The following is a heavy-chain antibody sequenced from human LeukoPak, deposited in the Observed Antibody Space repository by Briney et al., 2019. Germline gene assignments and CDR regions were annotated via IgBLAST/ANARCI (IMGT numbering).Heavy chain of an antibody. V-gene: IGHV4-61*01. CDR2: IYYSGST. Sequence: SETLSLTCTVSGGSVSSGSYYWSWIRQPPGKGLEWIGYIYYSGSTNYNPSLKSRVTISVDTSKNQFSLKLSSVTAADTAVYYCARGDVGQWLVLKKNYYYYGMDVWGQGTTVTVSS. D-gene: IGHD6-19*01. CDR1: GGSVSSGSYY. J-gene: IGHJ6*02. CDR3: ARGDVGQWLVLKKNYYYYGMDV.